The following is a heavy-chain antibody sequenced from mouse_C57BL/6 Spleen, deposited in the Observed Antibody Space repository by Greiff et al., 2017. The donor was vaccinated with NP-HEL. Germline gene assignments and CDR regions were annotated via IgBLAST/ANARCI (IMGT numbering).Heavy chain of an antibody. D-gene: IGHD3-2*02. CDR1: GYSFTSYY. CDR3: AREVSSGPLDY. CDR2: IYPGSGNT. Sequence: VQLQQSGPELVKPGASVKISCKASGYSFTSYYIHWVKQRPGQGLEWIGWIYPGSGNTKYNEKFKGKATLTADTSSSTAYMQLSSLTSEDSAVYYCAREVSSGPLDYWGQGTTLTVSS. J-gene: IGHJ2*01. V-gene: IGHV1-66*01.